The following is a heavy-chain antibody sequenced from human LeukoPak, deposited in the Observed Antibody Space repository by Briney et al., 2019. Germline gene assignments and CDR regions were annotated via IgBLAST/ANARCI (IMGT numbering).Heavy chain of an antibody. CDR2: IYSGGST. CDR3: ASYRYGSSFAFDI. D-gene: IGHD6-6*01. CDR1: GFTVSTNY. Sequence: GRSLRLSCGASGFTVSTNYMSWVRQAPGKGLEWVSIIYSGGSTYYADSVKGRFTISRDNSKNTLYLQMNSLRAEDTAVYYCASYRYGSSFAFDIWGQGTMVTVSS. J-gene: IGHJ3*02. V-gene: IGHV3-66*01.